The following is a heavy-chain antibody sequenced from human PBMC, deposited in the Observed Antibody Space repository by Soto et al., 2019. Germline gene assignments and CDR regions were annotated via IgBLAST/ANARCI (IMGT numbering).Heavy chain of an antibody. V-gene: IGHV3-20*04. Sequence: EVQLVESGGGVLRPGGSLRLSCAASGFTFDDYGMSWARQAPGKGLEWVSGVNCNGGSTGYADSVNGRFTISRDNAKNSRYLQMNSLRAEDTAFYYCVRGASLNFDYWGQGTLVTVSS. CDR3: VRGASLNFDY. CDR2: VNCNGGST. D-gene: IGHD1-26*01. J-gene: IGHJ4*02. CDR1: GFTFDDYG.